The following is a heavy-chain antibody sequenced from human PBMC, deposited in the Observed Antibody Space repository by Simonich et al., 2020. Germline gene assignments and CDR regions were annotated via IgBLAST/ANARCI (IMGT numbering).Heavy chain of an antibody. V-gene: IGHV1-2*02. CDR2: VNPNSGGT. Sequence: QVQLVQSGAEVKKPGASVKVSCKASGYTFTGDYMHWVRQAPGQGLEWMGVVNPNSGGTNDAQKFQGRVTITRDTSISTAYMELSRLRSDDTAVYYCARNGLVGILKAFDIWGQGTMVTVSS. D-gene: IGHD2-21*01. J-gene: IGHJ3*02. CDR3: ARNGLVGILKAFDI. CDR1: GYTFTGDY.